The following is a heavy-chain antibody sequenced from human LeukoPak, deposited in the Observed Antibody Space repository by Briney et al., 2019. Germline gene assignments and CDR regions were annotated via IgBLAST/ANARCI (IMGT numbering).Heavy chain of an antibody. J-gene: IGHJ4*02. Sequence: GGSLRLSCAASGFTFRSYTMNWVRQAPGRGLEWVSSISSSSSYIYYADSVKGRFTISRDNAKNSLYLQMNSLRAEDTAIYYCARDTEEEAYSSGADVFDYWGQGTLVTVSS. V-gene: IGHV3-21*01. CDR1: GFTFRSYT. CDR3: ARDTEEEAYSSGADVFDY. D-gene: IGHD6-19*01. CDR2: ISSSSSYI.